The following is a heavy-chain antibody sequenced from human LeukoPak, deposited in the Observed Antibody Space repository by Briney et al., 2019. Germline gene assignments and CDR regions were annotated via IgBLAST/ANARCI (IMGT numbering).Heavy chain of an antibody. J-gene: IGHJ4*02. D-gene: IGHD3-22*01. CDR1: GYTFTSYD. CDR3: ASLDANYYDSSGTN. V-gene: IGHV1-8*01. Sequence: ASVKVSCKASGYTFTSYDINWVRQATGQGLEWMGWMNPNSGNTGYGQKFQGRVTMTRNTSISTAYMELSSLRSEDTAVYYCASLDANYYDSSGTNWGQGTLVTVSS. CDR2: MNPNSGNT.